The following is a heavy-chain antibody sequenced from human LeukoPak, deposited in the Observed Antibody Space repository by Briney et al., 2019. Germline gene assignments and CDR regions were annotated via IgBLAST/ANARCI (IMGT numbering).Heavy chain of an antibody. V-gene: IGHV5-51*01. Sequence: GESLKISCKVSGYSLSNYWIGWVRQMPGRGLEWMGIIYPGDSDTRYSPSFQGQVTFSADKSISTAYLQWNSLKASDTAMYYCARLATVTTIDSWGQGTLVTVSS. J-gene: IGHJ4*02. D-gene: IGHD4-17*01. CDR3: ARLATVTTIDS. CDR2: IYPGDSDT. CDR1: GYSLSNYW.